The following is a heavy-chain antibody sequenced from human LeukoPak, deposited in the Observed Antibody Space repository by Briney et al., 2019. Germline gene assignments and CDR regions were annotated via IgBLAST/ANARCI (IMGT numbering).Heavy chain of an antibody. V-gene: IGHV3-7*01. D-gene: IGHD5-12*01. Sequence: PGGSLRLSCAASGFTFSSYWMSWVRQAPGKGLEWVANIKQDGSEKYYVDSVKGRFTISRDNAKNSLYLQMNSLRAEDTAVYYCARDRGGWLRCCEPVFDNWGQGTLVTVSS. CDR2: IKQDGSEK. J-gene: IGHJ4*02. CDR1: GFTFSSYW. CDR3: ARDRGGWLRCCEPVFDN.